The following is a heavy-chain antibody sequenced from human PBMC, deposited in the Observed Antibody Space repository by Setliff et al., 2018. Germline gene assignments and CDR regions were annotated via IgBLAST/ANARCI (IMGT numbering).Heavy chain of an antibody. Sequence: SETLSLTCAASGGSFSDYYWTWIRQPPGKGLEWIGEINHSGNTKSKPSLKSRVAITVDPSKNQFSLKLNSVTAADTAVYYCARGRNIAARLLDSWGQGTLVTVSS. CDR2: INHSGNT. V-gene: IGHV4-34*01. D-gene: IGHD6-6*01. CDR3: ARGRNIAARLLDS. J-gene: IGHJ4*02. CDR1: GGSFSDYY.